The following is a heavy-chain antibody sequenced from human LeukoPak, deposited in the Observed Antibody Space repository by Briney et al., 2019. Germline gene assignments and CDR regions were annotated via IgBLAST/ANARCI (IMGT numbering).Heavy chain of an antibody. D-gene: IGHD2-2*01. Sequence: LPGGPLRLSCAASGFTFSSHALSWVRQAPGKGLEWVSSLSGSGYNTYYADSVKGRFTISRDNSKNTVYLQMNSLRAEDTAVYYCAKDPYGTRYFDYWGQGTLVTVSS. V-gene: IGHV3-23*01. J-gene: IGHJ4*02. CDR1: GFTFSSHA. CDR3: AKDPYGTRYFDY. CDR2: LSGSGYNT.